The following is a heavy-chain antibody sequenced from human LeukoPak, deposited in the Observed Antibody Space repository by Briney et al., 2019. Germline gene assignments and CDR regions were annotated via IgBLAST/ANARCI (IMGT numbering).Heavy chain of an antibody. CDR1: GGSISSSSYY. J-gene: IGHJ4*02. V-gene: IGHV4-39*01. D-gene: IGHD3-9*01. Sequence: PSETLSLTCTLSGGSISSSSYYWGWIRQPPGKGLEWIGSIYYSGSTYCNPSLKSRVTISVDTSKNQFSLKLSSVTAADTAVYYCARGLRYFDWLSAYYFDYWGQGTLVTVPS. CDR2: IYYSGST. CDR3: ARGLRYFDWLSAYYFDY.